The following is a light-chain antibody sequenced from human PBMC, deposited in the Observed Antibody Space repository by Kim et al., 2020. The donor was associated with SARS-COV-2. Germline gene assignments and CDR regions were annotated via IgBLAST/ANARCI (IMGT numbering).Light chain of an antibody. V-gene: IGLV3-1*01. J-gene: IGLJ3*02. CDR2: QDS. Sequence: SYELTQPPSVSVSPGQTASITCSGDKLGDKYACWYQQKPGQSPVLVIYQDSKRPSGIPERSSGSNSGNTATLTISGTQAMDEADYYSQAWDSSTGVFGGG. CDR1: KLGDKY. CDR3: QAWDSSTGV.